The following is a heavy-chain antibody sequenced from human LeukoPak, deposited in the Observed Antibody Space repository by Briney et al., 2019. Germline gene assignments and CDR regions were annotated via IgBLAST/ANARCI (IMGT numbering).Heavy chain of an antibody. V-gene: IGHV3-11*05. CDR2: ISSSSAYT. CDR1: GFTFSDYF. CDR3: ARDRYYSDSSGYPFGDY. D-gene: IGHD3-22*01. Sequence: PGGSLRLSCAVAGFTFSDYFMRWIRQAAGKGLEWVSYISSSSAYTKYADSVKGRFTISRDNAKNSVYLQMNSLKAEDTAVYYCARDRYYSDSSGYPFGDYLGQGTLVTVSS. J-gene: IGHJ4*02.